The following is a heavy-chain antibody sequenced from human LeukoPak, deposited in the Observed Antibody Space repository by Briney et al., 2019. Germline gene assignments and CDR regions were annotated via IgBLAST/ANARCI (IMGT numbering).Heavy chain of an antibody. CDR3: AKAAMEYYGSGSYYRFPY. D-gene: IGHD3-10*01. V-gene: IGHV3-23*01. CDR2: ISGSGGST. CDR1: GFTFSSYA. Sequence: GGSLRLSCAASGFTFSSYAMSWVRQDRGKGLEWVSAISGSGGSTYYADSVKGRFTISRDNSKNTLYLQMNSLRAEDTAVYYCAKAAMEYYGSGSYYRFPYWGQGTLVTVSS. J-gene: IGHJ4*02.